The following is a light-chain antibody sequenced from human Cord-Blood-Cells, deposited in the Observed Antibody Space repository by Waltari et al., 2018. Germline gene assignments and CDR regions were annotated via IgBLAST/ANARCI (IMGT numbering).Light chain of an antibody. V-gene: IGLV2-11*01. Sequence: QSALTQPRSVSGAPGQSVTISCPGTSSDVGGYNYVPLYQQHPGKAPKLMIYDVSKRPSGVPDRFSGSKSGNTASLTISGLQAEDEADYYCCSYAGSYTLYVFGTGTKVTVL. CDR2: DVS. CDR1: SSDVGGYNY. CDR3: CSYAGSYTLYV. J-gene: IGLJ1*01.